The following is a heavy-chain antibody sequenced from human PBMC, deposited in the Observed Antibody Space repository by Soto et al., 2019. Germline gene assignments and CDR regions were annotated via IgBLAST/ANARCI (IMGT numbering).Heavy chain of an antibody. J-gene: IGHJ4*02. CDR1: GYTFTSYG. D-gene: IGHD2-15*01. V-gene: IGHV1-18*01. CDR3: ARVDYCSGDSCYVPDY. CDR2: ISDYNGNS. Sequence: QVQLVQSGAEVKKPGASVKVSCKASGYTFTSYGISWVRRAPGQGLEWMGWISDYNGNSKYAQRFQGRVTMTTDTSTSTGYMEVRSLRSDDTAVYYCARVDYCSGDSCYVPDYWGQGTLVTVSS.